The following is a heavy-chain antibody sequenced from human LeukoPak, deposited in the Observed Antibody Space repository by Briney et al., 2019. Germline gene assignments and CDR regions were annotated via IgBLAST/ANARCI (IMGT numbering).Heavy chain of an antibody. J-gene: IGHJ6*02. V-gene: IGHV1-18*01. D-gene: IGHD1-14*01. CDR1: GYTFSSYG. CDR2: ISAYTGNT. Sequence: PWASVKVSCKASGYTFSSYGISWVRLAPGQGLEWMGWISAYTGNTNYAQKFQGRVTMTTDTSTSTVYMELRSLRSDDTAVYYCARDAEYYGMDVWGQGTTVTVSS. CDR3: ARDAEYYGMDV.